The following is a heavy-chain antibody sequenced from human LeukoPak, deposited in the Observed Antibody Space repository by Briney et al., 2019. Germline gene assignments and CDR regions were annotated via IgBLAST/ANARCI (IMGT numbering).Heavy chain of an antibody. D-gene: IGHD2-15*01. Sequence: GGSLRLSCAASGFTFSSYGMHWVRQAPGKGLEWVAVISYDGSNKYYADSVKGRFTISRDNSKNTLYLQMNSLRAEDTAVYYCAKDKNGYCSGGSCYLPWFDPWGQGTLVTVSS. CDR2: ISYDGSNK. V-gene: IGHV3-30*18. CDR3: AKDKNGYCSGGSCYLPWFDP. CDR1: GFTFSSYG. J-gene: IGHJ5*02.